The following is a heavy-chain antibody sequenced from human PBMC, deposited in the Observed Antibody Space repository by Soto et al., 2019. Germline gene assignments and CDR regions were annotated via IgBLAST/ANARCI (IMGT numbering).Heavy chain of an antibody. CDR3: ARVSTSSGWYFDY. CDR2: IYYSGST. CDR1: GDSISSYY. V-gene: IGHV4-59*01. D-gene: IGHD6-19*01. J-gene: IGHJ4*02. Sequence: SETLSLTCTVSGDSISSYYWSWIRQPPGKGLEWIGYIYYSGSTNYNPSLKSRVTISVDTSKNQFSLKLSSVTAADTAVYYCARVSTSSGWYFDYWGQGTLVTVSS.